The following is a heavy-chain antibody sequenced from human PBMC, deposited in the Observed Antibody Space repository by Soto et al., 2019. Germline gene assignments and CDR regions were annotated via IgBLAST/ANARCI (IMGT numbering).Heavy chain of an antibody. V-gene: IGHV3-74*01. D-gene: IGHD3-10*01. Sequence: GGSLRLSCAASGFTFSSYCMHWVRQAPGKGLVWVSRINSDGSSTSYADSVKGRFTISRDNAKNTLYLQMNSLRAEDTAVYYCARDSSSYYYGSGSYSYGMDVWGQGTMVTVSS. J-gene: IGHJ6*02. CDR3: ARDSSSYYYGSGSYSYGMDV. CDR2: INSDGSST. CDR1: GFTFSSYC.